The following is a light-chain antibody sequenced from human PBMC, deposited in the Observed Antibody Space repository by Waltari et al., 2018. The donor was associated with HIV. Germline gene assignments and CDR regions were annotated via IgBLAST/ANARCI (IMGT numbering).Light chain of an antibody. V-gene: IGKV1-9*01. CDR3: QQVYSYPRT. CDR1: QGVSRN. Sequence: DIQLTQSPSFLSASVGDRVTISCRASQGVSRNLAWYQEKAGKAPKILIYAASTLQSGVPSRFSGSGSGTEFTLTISSLQPEDFATYYCQQVYSYPRTFGQGTKVEI. J-gene: IGKJ1*01. CDR2: AAS.